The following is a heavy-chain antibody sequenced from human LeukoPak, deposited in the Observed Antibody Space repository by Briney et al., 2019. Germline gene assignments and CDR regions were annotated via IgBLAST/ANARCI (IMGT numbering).Heavy chain of an antibody. CDR3: AKDRGGSFYFDY. CDR2: ISYDGSNK. CDR1: GFTFSSYG. J-gene: IGHJ4*02. Sequence: GGSLRLSCAASGFTFSSYGMHWVRQAPGKGLEWVAVISYDGSNKYYADSVKGRFAISRDNSKNTLYLQMSSLRAEDTAVYYCAKDRGGSFYFDYWGQGTLVTVSS. V-gene: IGHV3-30*18. D-gene: IGHD1-26*01.